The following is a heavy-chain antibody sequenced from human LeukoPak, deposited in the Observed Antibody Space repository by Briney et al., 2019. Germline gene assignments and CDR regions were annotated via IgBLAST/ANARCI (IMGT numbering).Heavy chain of an antibody. CDR3: TRHGGGYYYFDY. CDR1: GASLSSSGYD. V-gene: IGHV4-39*01. D-gene: IGHD2-21*01. J-gene: IGHJ4*02. CDR2: GYYSWST. Sequence: SETLSLTCTVSGASLSSSGYDWCWIRQPPGKGVEWIGSGYYSWSTYYNPSPMSRVTISVDTSKHHFSLKLNSVTAADTAVYYCTRHGGGYYYFDYWGRGTLVTVSS.